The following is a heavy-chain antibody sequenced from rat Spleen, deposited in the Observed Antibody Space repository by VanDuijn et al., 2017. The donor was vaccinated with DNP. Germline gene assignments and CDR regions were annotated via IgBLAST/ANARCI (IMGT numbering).Heavy chain of an antibody. Sequence: EVQLVESGGGLVQPGRSLKLSCAASGFTFSDYAMAWVRQAPKKGLEWVATISYDGSRTYYRASVKGRFTISRDNAKSTLYLQMDSLRSEDTATYYGARRGYGGRGFFDYWGQGVMVTVSS. J-gene: IGHJ2*01. CDR3: ARRGYGGRGFFDY. V-gene: IGHV5-7*01. CDR1: GFTFSDYA. D-gene: IGHD1-11*01. CDR2: ISYDGSRT.